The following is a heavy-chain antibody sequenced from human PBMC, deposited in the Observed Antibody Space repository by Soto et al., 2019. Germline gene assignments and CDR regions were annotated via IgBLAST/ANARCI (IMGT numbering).Heavy chain of an antibody. V-gene: IGHV1-69*01. Sequence: QVQLVQSGAEVKKPGSSVKVPCKASGGTFSSYAISWVRQAPGQGLEWMGGIIPIFGTANYAQKFQGRVTITADESTSTAYMELSSLRSEDTAVYYCARGGKSEFGGVLPGDYWGQGTLVTVSS. CDR2: IIPIFGTA. J-gene: IGHJ4*02. CDR1: GGTFSSYA. D-gene: IGHD3-3*01. CDR3: ARGGKSEFGGVLPGDY.